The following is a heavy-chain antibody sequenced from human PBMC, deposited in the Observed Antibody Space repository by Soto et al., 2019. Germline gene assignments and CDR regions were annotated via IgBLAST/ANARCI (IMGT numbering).Heavy chain of an antibody. J-gene: IGHJ6*02. CDR1: GDSFTSYW. CDR2: IYPGDSDT. V-gene: IGHV5-51*01. Sequence: PGESLKISCKGSGDSFTSYWIGWVRQMPGKGLEWMGIIYPGDSDTRYSPSFQGQVTISADKSISTAYLQWSSLKASDTAMYYCARHLHPGGDNSSPRYGMDVCGQETTLPVSS. CDR3: ARHLHPGGDNSSPRYGMDV. D-gene: IGHD3-16*01.